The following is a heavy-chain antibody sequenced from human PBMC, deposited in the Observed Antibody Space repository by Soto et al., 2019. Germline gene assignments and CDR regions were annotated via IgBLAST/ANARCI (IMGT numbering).Heavy chain of an antibody. D-gene: IGHD4-17*01. CDR2: ISVDEGNE. J-gene: IGHJ4*02. CDR3: AKSPTVTQRGYFDS. V-gene: IGHV3-30*18. Sequence: QVQLVESWGGVVQPGKSLRLSCVVSGFTFSDDGMHWVRHAPGKGLEWVAGISVDEGNEYYADAVKGRFTISRDNSKNTLYLQMNSLRVEDTAVFYCAKSPTVTQRGYFDSWGQGTLVTVSS. CDR1: GFTFSDDG.